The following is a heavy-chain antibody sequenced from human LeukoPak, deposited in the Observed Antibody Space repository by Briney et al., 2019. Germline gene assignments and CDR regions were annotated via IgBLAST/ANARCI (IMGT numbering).Heavy chain of an antibody. CDR1: GFTFSSYA. D-gene: IGHD6-19*01. CDR2: ISGNII. Sequence: GGSLRLSCAASGFTFSSYAMSWVRQAPGKGLEWVSGISGNIIHYADSVEGRFTISRDNAKNSVYLQMTSLRDEDTALYYCAKDATAVPGTVYMDVWGKGTTVTVSS. CDR3: AKDATAVPGTVYMDV. V-gene: IGHV3-23*01. J-gene: IGHJ6*03.